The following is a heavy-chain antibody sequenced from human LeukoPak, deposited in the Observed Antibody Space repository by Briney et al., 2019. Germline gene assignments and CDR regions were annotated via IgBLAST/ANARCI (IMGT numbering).Heavy chain of an antibody. CDR3: ARYSSGPGDY. CDR1: GYSISSGYY. V-gene: IGHV4-38-2*01. Sequence: PSETLSLTCAVSGYSISSGYYWGWIRQPPGKGLEWIGSIYHSGSTYYNPSLKSRVTISVDTSKNQFSLKLSSVTAADTAVYYCARYSSGPGDYWGQGTLVTVSS. J-gene: IGHJ4*02. D-gene: IGHD3-22*01. CDR2: IYHSGST.